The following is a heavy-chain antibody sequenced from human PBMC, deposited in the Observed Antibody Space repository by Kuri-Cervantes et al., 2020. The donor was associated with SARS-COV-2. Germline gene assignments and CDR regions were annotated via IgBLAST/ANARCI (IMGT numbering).Heavy chain of an antibody. CDR3: VRDGDHWNFDY. CDR1: GFTFNNYA. D-gene: IGHD1-1*01. V-gene: IGHV3-30*04. CDR2: ISYDGKNK. J-gene: IGHJ4*02. Sequence: GESLKISCAASGFTFNNYAMHWVRQAPGKGLEWVAVISYDGKNKYYADSVKGRFTISRDNAKNMLFLQMNSLRAEDTAVYYCVRDGDHWNFDYWGQGTLVTVSS.